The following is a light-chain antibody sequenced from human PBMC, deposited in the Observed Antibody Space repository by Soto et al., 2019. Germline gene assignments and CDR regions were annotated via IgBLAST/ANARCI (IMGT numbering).Light chain of an antibody. J-gene: IGKJ5*01. CDR1: QGIGDT. V-gene: IGKV3-15*01. CDR2: DTS. CDR3: QKYYSVLT. Sequence: EVVMTQSPATLSVSPGEGVTLSCRASQGIGDTLAWYQHKPGQTPRLLIYDTSTRATGVPSRFSGSGSGTDFSLTIISLQPEDVATYCCQKYYSVLTFGQGTRLEIK.